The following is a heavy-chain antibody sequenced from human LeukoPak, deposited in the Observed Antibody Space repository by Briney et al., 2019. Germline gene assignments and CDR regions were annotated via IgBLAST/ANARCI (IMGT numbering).Heavy chain of an antibody. CDR3: ARLTARRGTLDY. CDR1: GFTFSDYW. J-gene: IGHJ4*02. V-gene: IGHV3-7*03. D-gene: IGHD6-6*01. Sequence: PGGSLKPPCQASGFTFSDYWLSWVRQAPGEGLEWVANIRQDATEKYYVDSVKGRFTISRDNAKMSVLLQMNSLRADDTAVYYCARLTARRGTLDYWSQGTLVTVSS. CDR2: IRQDATEK.